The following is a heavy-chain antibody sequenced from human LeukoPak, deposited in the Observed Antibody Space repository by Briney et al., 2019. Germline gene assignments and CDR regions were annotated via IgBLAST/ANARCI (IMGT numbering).Heavy chain of an antibody. CDR2: IYYSGST. V-gene: IGHV4-39*01. D-gene: IGHD3-10*01. Sequence: SETLSLTCTVSGGSISSSSYYWGWIRQPPGKGLEWIGSIYYSGSTYYNPSLKSRVTISVDTSKNQFSLKLSSVTAADTAVCYCARYGSGSYTYYFDYWGQGTLVTVSS. J-gene: IGHJ4*02. CDR1: GGSISSSSYY. CDR3: ARYGSGSYTYYFDY.